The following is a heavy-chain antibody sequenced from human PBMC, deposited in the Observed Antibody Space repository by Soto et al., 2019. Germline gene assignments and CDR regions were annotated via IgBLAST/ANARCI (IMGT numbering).Heavy chain of an antibody. V-gene: IGHV2-5*02. D-gene: IGHD2-2*01. CDR1: GFSLTTSGVG. Sequence: QITLKESGPPLVKPTQTLTLTCTFSGFSLTTSGVGVGWIRQPPGKALEWLALIYWDDDKRYSPSLESRLTITKDPSKNQVVLTLTKVDPVDTGTYSCAHRVSDADDYWGQGILVTVSS. CDR3: AHRVSDADDY. CDR2: IYWDDDK. J-gene: IGHJ4*02.